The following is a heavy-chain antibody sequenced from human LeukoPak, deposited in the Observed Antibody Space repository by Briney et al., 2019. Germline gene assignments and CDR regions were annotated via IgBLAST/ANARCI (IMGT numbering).Heavy chain of an antibody. Sequence: PSETLSLTCAVSGGSISSGGNSWSWIRQPPGKGLEWIGYIYHSGSTYYNPSLKSRVTISVDTSKNQFPLKLSSVTAADTAVYYCARGSMVRGLYWGQGTLVTVSS. CDR1: GGSISSGGNS. CDR2: IYHSGST. CDR3: ARGSMVRGLY. V-gene: IGHV4-30-2*05. J-gene: IGHJ4*02. D-gene: IGHD3-10*01.